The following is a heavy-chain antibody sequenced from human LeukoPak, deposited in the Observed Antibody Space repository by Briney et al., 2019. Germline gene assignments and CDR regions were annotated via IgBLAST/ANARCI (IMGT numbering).Heavy chain of an antibody. J-gene: IGHJ3*02. V-gene: IGHV1-8*01. Sequence: ASVKVSCKASGYTFTSYDINWERQAPGQGLEWMGWMKLNSGNTGYAQKFQGRVTMTRNTSISTAYMELSSLRSEDTAVYYCARPQLYDYVWGSYRSSFAFDIWGQGTMVTVSS. CDR2: MKLNSGNT. CDR1: GYTFTSYD. CDR3: ARPQLYDYVWGSYRSSFAFDI. D-gene: IGHD3-16*02.